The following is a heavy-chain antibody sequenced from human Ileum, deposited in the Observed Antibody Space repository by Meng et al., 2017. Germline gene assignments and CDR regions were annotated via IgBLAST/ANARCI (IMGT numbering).Heavy chain of an antibody. CDR1: GGSISSSSYY. V-gene: IGHV4-39*01. CDR3: AQPRITMTLGGFRTGWFDP. D-gene: IGHD3-22*01. J-gene: IGHJ5*02. CDR2: IYYSGST. Sequence: QLQLQESGPGLVKPSETLSLTCPVSGGSISSSSYYWGWIRPPPGKGLEWIGSIYYSGSTYYNPSLKSRVTISVDTSKNQFSLKLSSVTAADTAVYYCAQPRITMTLGGFRTGWFDPWGQGTLVTVSS.